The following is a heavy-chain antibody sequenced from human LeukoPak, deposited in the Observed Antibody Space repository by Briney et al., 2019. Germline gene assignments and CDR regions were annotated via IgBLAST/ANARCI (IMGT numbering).Heavy chain of an antibody. CDR3: ARDKDWDLEY. CDR1: GYTFTNYG. CDR2: ISTSSTNT. Sequence: ASVKVSCKTSGYTFTNYGISWMRQAPGQGLEWMGWISTSSTNTKYAQNFQGRVTMTTDTSRSTAYVELRSLRSDDTAVYYCARDKDWDLEYWGQGTLVTVSS. D-gene: IGHD3-9*01. J-gene: IGHJ4*02. V-gene: IGHV1-18*01.